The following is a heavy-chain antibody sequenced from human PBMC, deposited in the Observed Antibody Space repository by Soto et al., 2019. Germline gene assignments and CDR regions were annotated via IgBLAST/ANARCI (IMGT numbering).Heavy chain of an antibody. CDR2: IQYNGYS. D-gene: IGHD1-26*01. CDR3: ARLIGNSWLDS. CDR1: VGSLTNSY. Sequence: SDTLSLTCTVSVGSLTNSYCSWSRQPPGKGLEWVGYIQYNGYSAYNLSLKRRVTMSMDTTNNQVSLQLNSVTPDDTAVYYCARLIGNSWLDSWGQGTLVTVSS. V-gene: IGHV4-59*08. J-gene: IGHJ5*01.